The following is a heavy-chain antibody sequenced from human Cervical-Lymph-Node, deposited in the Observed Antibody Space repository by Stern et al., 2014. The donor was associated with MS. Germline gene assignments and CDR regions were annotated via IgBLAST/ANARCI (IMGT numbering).Heavy chain of an antibody. CDR3: ARDYEDTSMLFDH. CDR2: SSYDGNHK. Sequence: VQLVESGGAVVQPGRSLRLSCAASGFTFSSYGMHGVRQAPGKGLELVTVSSYDGNHKYYAASGKGRFTISRDNSKNTMHMQMNSVTPDDTDIYYCARDYEDTSMLFDHWGQGTLVTVSS. V-gene: IGHV3-30*03. J-gene: IGHJ4*02. D-gene: IGHD2-8*01. CDR1: GFTFSSYG.